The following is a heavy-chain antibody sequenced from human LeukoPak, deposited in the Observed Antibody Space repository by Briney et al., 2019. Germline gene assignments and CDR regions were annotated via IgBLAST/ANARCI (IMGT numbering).Heavy chain of an antibody. CDR2: IYYSGST. Sequence: SGTLSLTCTVSGGSISSYYWSWIRQPPGKGLEWIGYIYYSGSTNYNPSLKSRVTISVDTSKNQFSLKLSSVTAADTAVYYCAREGYYDSSGYYLGHWGQGTLVTVSS. CDR1: GGSISSYY. J-gene: IGHJ1*01. V-gene: IGHV4-59*01. CDR3: AREGYYDSSGYYLGH. D-gene: IGHD3-22*01.